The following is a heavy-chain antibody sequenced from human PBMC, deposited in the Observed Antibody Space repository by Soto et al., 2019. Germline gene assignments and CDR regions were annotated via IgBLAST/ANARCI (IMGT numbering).Heavy chain of an antibody. V-gene: IGHV3-53*02. J-gene: IGHJ4*02. CDR3: ARGIGVEVEFDY. CDR2: IYSGGST. Sequence: EVQLVETGGGLVQPGGSLRLSCAASGFTVSSNYMSWVRQAPWKVLEWGAVIYSGGSTYYADSVKGRFTISRDNSKNTLYLQMNSLRAEDTAVYYWARGIGVEVEFDYWGQGTLVTVSS. CDR1: GFTVSSNY. D-gene: IGHD2-15*01.